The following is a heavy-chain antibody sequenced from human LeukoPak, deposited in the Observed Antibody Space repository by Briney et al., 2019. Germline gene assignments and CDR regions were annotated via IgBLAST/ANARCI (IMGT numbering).Heavy chain of an antibody. CDR2: IRYDGSNK. D-gene: IGHD3-10*01. CDR3: YTYYYGSGSYYDY. J-gene: IGHJ4*02. Sequence: GSLRLSRAASGFTFSSYGMHWVRQAPGKGLGWVAFIRYDGSNKYYADSVKGRFTISRDNSKNTLYLQMNSLRAEDTAVYYCYTYYYGSGSYYDYWGQGTLVTVSS. CDR1: GFTFSSYG. V-gene: IGHV3-30*02.